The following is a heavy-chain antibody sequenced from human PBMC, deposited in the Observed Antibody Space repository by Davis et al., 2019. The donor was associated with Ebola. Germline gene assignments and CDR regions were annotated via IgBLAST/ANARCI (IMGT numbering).Heavy chain of an antibody. CDR3: AGGESGWDASDI. CDR1: GSTFSSYY. CDR2: ISSSSNYI. D-gene: IGHD6-19*01. V-gene: IGHV3-21*01. Sequence: GESLKISCAASGSTFSSYYMNWVRQAPGKGLEWVSSISSSSNYIYYANSMKGRFTISRDNAKNSLFLQMNSLRAEDTAVYYCAGGESGWDASDIWGRGTMVTVSS. J-gene: IGHJ3*02.